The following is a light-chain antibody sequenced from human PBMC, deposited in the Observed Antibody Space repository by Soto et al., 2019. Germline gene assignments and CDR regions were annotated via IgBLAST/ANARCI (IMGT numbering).Light chain of an antibody. Sequence: QSALTQPASVSGSPGQSITISCTGTSGDIGGYNYVSWYQQHPGKAPKLLISEATNRPSGVSNRFSGSKSGNTASLTISGLQAEDEADYYCSSYTRNSTPVVFGGGTKVTVL. CDR3: SSYTRNSTPVV. CDR2: EAT. J-gene: IGLJ2*01. CDR1: SGDIGGYNY. V-gene: IGLV2-14*01.